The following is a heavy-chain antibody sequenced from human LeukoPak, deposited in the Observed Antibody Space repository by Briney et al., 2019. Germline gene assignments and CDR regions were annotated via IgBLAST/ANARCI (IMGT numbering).Heavy chain of an antibody. CDR3: ARVGGFQSPWVVPAFDI. CDR2: IYYSGST. Sequence: SETLSLTCTVSGGSISSYYWSWIRQPPGKGLEWIGYIYYSGSTNYNPSLKSRVTISVDTSKNQFSLKLSSVTAADTAVYYCARVGGFQSPWVVPAFDIWGQGTMVTVSS. CDR1: GGSISSYY. V-gene: IGHV4-59*01. J-gene: IGHJ3*02. D-gene: IGHD6-19*01.